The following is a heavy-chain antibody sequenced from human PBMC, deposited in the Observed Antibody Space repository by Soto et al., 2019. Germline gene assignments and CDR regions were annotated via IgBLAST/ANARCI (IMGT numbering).Heavy chain of an antibody. J-gene: IGHJ5*02. Sequence: QVQLQESGPGLVEPSGTLSLNCTVSGDSISSSNWWNWVRQSPGKGLEWIGEAHHDGRANYNPSLKSRVTVALDKSSNHFSLRLSSVTAADTAIYYCARVRQGCSGDSCYCDPWGQGALVTVSS. CDR2: AHHDGRA. V-gene: IGHV4-4*02. CDR3: ARVRQGCSGDSCYCDP. D-gene: IGHD2-15*01. CDR1: GDSISSSNW.